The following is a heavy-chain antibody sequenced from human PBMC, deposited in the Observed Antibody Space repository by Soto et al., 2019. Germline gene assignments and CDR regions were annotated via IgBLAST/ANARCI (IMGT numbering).Heavy chain of an antibody. V-gene: IGHV1-69*02. CDR2: IIPILGIA. CDR1: GGTFSSYT. CDR3: ARAGDSYYGSGSDPSWFDP. Sequence: QVQLVQSGAEVKKPGSSVKVSCKASGGTFSSYTISWVRQAPGQGLEWMGRIIPILGIANYAQKFQGRVTITADKSTSTAYMELSSLRSEDTAVYYCARAGDSYYGSGSDPSWFDPWGQGTLVTVSS. D-gene: IGHD3-10*01. J-gene: IGHJ5*02.